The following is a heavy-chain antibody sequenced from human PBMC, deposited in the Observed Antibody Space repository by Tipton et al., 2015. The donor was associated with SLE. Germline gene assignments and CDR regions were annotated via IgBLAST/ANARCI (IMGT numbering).Heavy chain of an antibody. D-gene: IGHD3-10*01. J-gene: IGHJ1*01. Sequence: LRLSCTVSGGSISSYYWSWIRQPPGKGLEWIGYIYYSGSTNYNPSLKSRVTISVDSSKNQFSLKLSSVTAADTAVDYCARVRGRGYFQHWGQGTLVTVSS. V-gene: IGHV4-59*01. CDR1: GGSISSYY. CDR3: ARVRGRGYFQH. CDR2: IYYSGST.